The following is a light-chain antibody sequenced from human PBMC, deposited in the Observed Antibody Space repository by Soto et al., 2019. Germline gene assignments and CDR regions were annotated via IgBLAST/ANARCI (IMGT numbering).Light chain of an antibody. V-gene: IGKV3-20*01. CDR2: GSS. J-gene: IGKJ4*01. Sequence: EIVLTQSPGTLSLSPGERATLSCRASQTPSNSCLAWYQHKPGQAPRLLIYGSSTRATGIPDRFSGSASGTDFTLTISRLEPEDFAVYYCHQYGRSAPLPCGGGTKVENK. CDR1: QTPSNSC. CDR3: HQYGRSAPLP.